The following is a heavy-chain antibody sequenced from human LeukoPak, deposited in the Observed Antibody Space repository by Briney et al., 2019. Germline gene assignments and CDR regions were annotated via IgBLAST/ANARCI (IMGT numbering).Heavy chain of an antibody. J-gene: IGHJ3*02. CDR3: ARELGGTKTGGFDI. V-gene: IGHV3-64*02. CDR2: IGAAGAHT. CDR1: GFRFSYHD. D-gene: IGHD1-14*01. Sequence: VVSLRLSCAASGFRFSYHDMHWVRQAPGKGLKFVSSIGAAGAHTFYADSVKGRFTISRDNFQSTMYLQMDGLRPEDSAVYYCARELGGTKTGGFDIWGQGTVVTVSS.